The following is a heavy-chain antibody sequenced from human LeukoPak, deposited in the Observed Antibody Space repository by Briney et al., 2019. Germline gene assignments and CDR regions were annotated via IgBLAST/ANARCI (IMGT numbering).Heavy chain of an antibody. CDR3: ARALGYCSGGSCYPSGS. Sequence: ASVKVSCKASGYTFTSYDINWVRQATGQGLEWMGWMNPNSGNTGYAQKFQGRVTMTRSTSISTAYMELSSLRSEDTAVYYCARALGYCSGGSCYPSGSWGQGTLVTVSS. J-gene: IGHJ4*02. CDR1: GYTFTSYD. CDR2: MNPNSGNT. D-gene: IGHD2-15*01. V-gene: IGHV1-8*01.